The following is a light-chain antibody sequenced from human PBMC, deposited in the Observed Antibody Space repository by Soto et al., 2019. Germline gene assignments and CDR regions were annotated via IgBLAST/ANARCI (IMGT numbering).Light chain of an antibody. J-gene: IGLJ2*01. Sequence: QSVLTQPPSASGSPGQSVTISCTGTSSDVGGHNYVSWYQQHPGKAPKLMIYEVSKRPSGVPDRFSGSKSGNTASLTVSGLQAEDEADYYCSSYAGNNNLVFGGGTKVTVL. CDR3: SSYAGNNNLV. V-gene: IGLV2-8*01. CDR2: EVS. CDR1: SSDVGGHNY.